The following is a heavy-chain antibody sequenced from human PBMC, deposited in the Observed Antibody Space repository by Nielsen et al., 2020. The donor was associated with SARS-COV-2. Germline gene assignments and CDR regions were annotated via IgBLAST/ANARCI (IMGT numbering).Heavy chain of an antibody. V-gene: IGHV4-59*01. CDR1: GGSISSYY. CDR3: AGSYDSSGYYSLEPPDY. CDR2: IYYSGST. J-gene: IGHJ4*02. D-gene: IGHD3-22*01. Sequence: SETLSLTCTVSGGSISSYYWSWIRQPPGKGLEFVGYIYYSGSTNYNPSLKSRVTISVDTSKNQFSLKLSSVTAADTAVYYCAGSYDSSGYYSLEPPDYWGQGTLVTVSS.